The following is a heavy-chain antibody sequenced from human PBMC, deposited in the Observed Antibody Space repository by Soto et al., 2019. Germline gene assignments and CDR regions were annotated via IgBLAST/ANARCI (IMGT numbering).Heavy chain of an antibody. CDR2: ITGSGGGT. CDR1: GFTFSNYA. Sequence: EVQLLDSGGGLVQPGGSLRLSCAASGFTFSNYAMTWVRHAPGKGLEWVSVITGSGGGTYFVDSVRGRFSISRDNSKNTVYLQMNILRAEDTAVYYCANRLLAAGGFDYWGQGTLVTVSS. D-gene: IGHD6-13*01. V-gene: IGHV3-23*01. J-gene: IGHJ4*01. CDR3: ANRLLAAGGFDY.